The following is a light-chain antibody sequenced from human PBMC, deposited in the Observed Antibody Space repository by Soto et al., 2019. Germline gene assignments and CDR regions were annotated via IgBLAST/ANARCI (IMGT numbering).Light chain of an antibody. CDR3: TSYSSSSPVL. CDR1: SSDVGAYNY. Sequence: QSALTQPASVSGSLGQSITISCTGTSSDVGAYNYVSWYQQHPDKAPKLLIFEVTNRPSGVSGRFSGSKSGITASLSISGLQHEDEADYYCTSYSSSSPVLFGGGTKLTV. J-gene: IGLJ2*01. CDR2: EVT. V-gene: IGLV2-14*01.